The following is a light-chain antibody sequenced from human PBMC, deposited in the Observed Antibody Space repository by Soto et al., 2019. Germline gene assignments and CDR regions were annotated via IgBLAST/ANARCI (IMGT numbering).Light chain of an antibody. V-gene: IGKV3-11*01. CDR3: QNRTHWPPGAT. CDR1: QNIDNN. Sequence: EIVLTQSPATLSLSPGDRGTLSCRASQNIDNNMAWYRQKLGQAPRLLIHDASSRATGVPSRFSGSRSGTDFPLTLSRLEPEAVAPYYCQNRTHWPPGATFGGGTQVESK. CDR2: DAS. J-gene: IGKJ4*01.